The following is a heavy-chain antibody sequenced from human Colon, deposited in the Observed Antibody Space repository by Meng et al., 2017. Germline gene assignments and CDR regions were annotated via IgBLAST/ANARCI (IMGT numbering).Heavy chain of an antibody. CDR1: GGSLNTYY. J-gene: IGHJ3*01. D-gene: IGHD5-24*01. Sequence: GSLRLSCTVSGGSLNTYYWGWVRQPADKGLEWIGRISTSGSTKYTPSLESRVTMSVDTSKNILSLKLNSVTAADTAVYYCARASTITGRAFDVWGQGTMVTVSS. CDR2: ISTSGST. V-gene: IGHV4-4*07. CDR3: ARASTITGRAFDV.